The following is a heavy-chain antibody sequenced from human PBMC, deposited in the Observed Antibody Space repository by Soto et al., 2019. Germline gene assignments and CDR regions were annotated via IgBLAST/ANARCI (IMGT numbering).Heavy chain of an antibody. Sequence: SETLSLTCAVYGGSFSGYYWSWIRRPPGMGLEWIASISYSGTTNYNSSLKSRVTISIDTSKNQFSLKFNSVTAADTAVYYCAREGYNFGPFDYWGQGALVTVSS. CDR1: GGSFSGYY. CDR3: AREGYNFGPFDY. D-gene: IGHD5-18*01. CDR2: ISYSGTT. V-gene: IGHV4-59*01. J-gene: IGHJ4*02.